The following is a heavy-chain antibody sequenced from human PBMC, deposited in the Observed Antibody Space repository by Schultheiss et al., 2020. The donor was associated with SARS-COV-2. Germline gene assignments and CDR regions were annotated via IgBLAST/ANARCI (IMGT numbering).Heavy chain of an antibody. CDR1: GGSFSGYY. Sequence: SETLSLTCAVYGGSFSGYYWSWIRQPPGKGLEWIGEINHSGSTNYNPSLKSRVTISVDTSKNQFSLKLSSVTAADTAVYYCARAYYHRIAATGFFDYWGQGTLVTVSS. CDR3: ARAYYHRIAATGFFDY. D-gene: IGHD6-6*01. J-gene: IGHJ4*02. CDR2: INHSGST. V-gene: IGHV4-34*01.